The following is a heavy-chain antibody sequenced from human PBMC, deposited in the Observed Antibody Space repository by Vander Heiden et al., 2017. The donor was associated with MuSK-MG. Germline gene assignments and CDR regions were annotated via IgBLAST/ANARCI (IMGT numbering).Heavy chain of an antibody. Sequence: QVQLVQSGAEVKKPGASVKVSCKAYGYTFTGYYMHWVRQAPGQGLEWMGWINPNSGGTNYAQKFQGRVTMTRDTSISTAYMELSRLRSDDTAVYYCQRARPLYCSGGSCYLYYYYYGMDVW. CDR3: QRARPLYCSGGSCYLYYYYYGMDV. CDR2: INPNSGGT. J-gene: IGHJ6*01. CDR1: GYTFTGYY. V-gene: IGHV1-2*02. D-gene: IGHD2-15*01.